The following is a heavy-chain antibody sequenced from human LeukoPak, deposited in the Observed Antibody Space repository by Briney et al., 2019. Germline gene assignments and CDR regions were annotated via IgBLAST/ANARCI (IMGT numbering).Heavy chain of an antibody. Sequence: PGGSLRLSCAASGLALSSYNMNWVRQAPGKGLEWVSYISSDSRARYYADSVKGRFTVSRDNANNSLYLQMNSLRAEDTAVYYCVKDSVRGYSGYGNDGFEIWGQGTMVTVSS. D-gene: IGHD5-12*01. CDR3: VKDSVRGYSGYGNDGFEI. V-gene: IGHV3-48*01. CDR1: GLALSSYN. J-gene: IGHJ3*02. CDR2: ISSDSRAR.